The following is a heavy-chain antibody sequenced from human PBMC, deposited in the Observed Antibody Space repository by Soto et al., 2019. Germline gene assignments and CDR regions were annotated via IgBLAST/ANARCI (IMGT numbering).Heavy chain of an antibody. J-gene: IGHJ4*02. D-gene: IGHD1-20*01. CDR2: ISGSDGST. CDR3: AKDIWLYNWNGGPFDY. V-gene: IGHV3-23*01. CDR1: GFTFSSYA. Sequence: EVQLLESGGGLVQPGGSLRLSCVASGFTFSSYALTWVRQAPGKGLEWVSSISGSDGSTYYADSVKGRFTISRDNSKDSLYLQMNSLRAEDTAVYYCAKDIWLYNWNGGPFDYWGQGTLVTVSS.